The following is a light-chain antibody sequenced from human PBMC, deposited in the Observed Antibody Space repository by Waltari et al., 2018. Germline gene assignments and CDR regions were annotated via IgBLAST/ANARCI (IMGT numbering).Light chain of an antibody. CDR3: HVWHPHVDPGV. Sequence: SYVVTQPPSVSVAPGETATITCGGDNIGTYRVHWYQQKAGQAPVFVIFYYRDRPSGIPDRFSGSNSGNTATLTISRVEAGDEARYYCHVWHPHVDPGVFGTGTEVTVL. J-gene: IGLJ1*01. CDR2: YYR. CDR1: NIGTYR. V-gene: IGLV3-21*04.